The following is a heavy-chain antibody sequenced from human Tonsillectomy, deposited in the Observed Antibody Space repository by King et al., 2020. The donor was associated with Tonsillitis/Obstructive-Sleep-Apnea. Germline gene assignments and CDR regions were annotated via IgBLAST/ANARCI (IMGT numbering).Heavy chain of an antibody. CDR1: GGSISSYY. Sequence: VQLQESGPGLVKPSETLSLTCSVSGGSISSYYWSWLRQPPGKGLEWIGYIYSSGSTNYNPSLKSRVTISVDTSKNQFSLRLSSVTAADTAVYYCARVIRYASSYFYYYYMDVWGKGTTVTVSS. J-gene: IGHJ6*03. CDR2: IYSSGST. CDR3: ARVIRYASSYFYYYYMDV. D-gene: IGHD2-2*01. V-gene: IGHV4-59*01.